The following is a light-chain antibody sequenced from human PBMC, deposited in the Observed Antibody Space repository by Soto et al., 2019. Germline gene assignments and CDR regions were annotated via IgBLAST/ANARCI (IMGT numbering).Light chain of an antibody. J-gene: IGKJ5*01. Sequence: EILFTQSPGTLSLSPGERSTLSCRASQSVSSNHLAWYQQKHGQAPRLLIYGGSSRETGIPVRFSGSGAETECTRTITRLDPEDSEVDYCLQYGSSPITFGQGTRLEIK. V-gene: IGKV3-20*01. CDR3: LQYGSSPIT. CDR2: GGS. CDR1: QSVSSNH.